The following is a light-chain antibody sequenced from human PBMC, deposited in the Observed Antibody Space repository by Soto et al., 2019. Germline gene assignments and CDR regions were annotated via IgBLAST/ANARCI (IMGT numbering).Light chain of an antibody. CDR1: QSVTGSY. CDR3: QQYGISPSWT. J-gene: IGKJ1*01. Sequence: EILLTQSPDTLSLSPGQRATLSCRARQSVTGSYLAWYQQKPGQAPRLLIYGASNRAIGIPDRFSGSGSGTDFTLTISRLEPEDFAVYYCQQYGISPSWTFGQGTKVDIK. V-gene: IGKV3-20*01. CDR2: GAS.